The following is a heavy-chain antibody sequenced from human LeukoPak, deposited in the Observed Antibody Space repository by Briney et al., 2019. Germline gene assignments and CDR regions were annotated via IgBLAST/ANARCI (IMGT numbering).Heavy chain of an antibody. V-gene: IGHV1-2*02. CDR1: GYTFIGYY. Sequence: ASVKVSCKVSGYTFIGYYIHWVRQAPGQGLEWMGWINPNTGGTKSPQKFQGRITMTRATSISTAYMELSSLRSDDTAVYYCARDYYDNTGYYPHAEYFQHWGQGTLVTVSS. J-gene: IGHJ1*01. CDR3: ARDYYDNTGYYPHAEYFQH. D-gene: IGHD3-22*01. CDR2: INPNTGGT.